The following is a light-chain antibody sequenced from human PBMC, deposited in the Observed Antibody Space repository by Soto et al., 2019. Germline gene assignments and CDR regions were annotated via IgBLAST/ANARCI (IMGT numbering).Light chain of an antibody. CDR3: VSYTDADTLV. J-gene: IGLJ1*01. CDR2: EVT. Sequence: QSVLTQPASVSGSRGQSITISCVGRNTDVGQDKSVSWYQQGPGKPPKLLIFEVTNRPSGVSSRFSGARSGNTASLTISGLQPDDEGDYFCVSYTDADTLVFGTGTKLTVL. CDR1: NTDVGQDKS. V-gene: IGLV2-14*01.